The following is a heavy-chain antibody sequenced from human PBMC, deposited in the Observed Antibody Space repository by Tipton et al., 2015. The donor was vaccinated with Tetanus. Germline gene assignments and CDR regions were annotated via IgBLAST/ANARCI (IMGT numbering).Heavy chain of an antibody. Sequence: TLSLTCAVYGGSFSGYYWSWIRQPPGKGLEWIGEINHSGSTNYNPSLKSRVTISVETSKNQLSLKLSSVTAADTAVYYCASHLGSCTSTSCQPFAYWGQGTLVTVSS. CDR1: GGSFSGYY. CDR3: ASHLGSCTSTSCQPFAY. D-gene: IGHD2-2*01. V-gene: IGHV4-34*01. J-gene: IGHJ4*02. CDR2: INHSGST.